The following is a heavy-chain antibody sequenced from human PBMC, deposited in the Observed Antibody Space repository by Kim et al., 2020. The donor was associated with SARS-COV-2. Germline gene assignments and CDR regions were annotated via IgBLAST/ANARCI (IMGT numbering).Heavy chain of an antibody. CDR2: IRGGAGGTT. J-gene: IGHJ6*02. CDR1: GLKFIDAW. CDR3: AWAASIYYGLDV. V-gene: IGHV3-15*01. D-gene: IGHD1-26*01. Sequence: GSLRLSCVVSGLKFIDAWNSWVRQAPGKGLEWGGRIRGGAGGTTDFPEPVKGRLSMSKDDSKNTLYLQMTSLKIDDAAVFYCAWAASIYYGLDVWGQGATFTVSS.